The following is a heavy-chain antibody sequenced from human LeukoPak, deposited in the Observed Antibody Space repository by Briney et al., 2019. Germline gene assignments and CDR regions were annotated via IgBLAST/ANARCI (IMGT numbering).Heavy chain of an antibody. V-gene: IGHV4-39*01. CDR2: IYYSGST. D-gene: IGHD3-10*01. CDR3: ARHLQDFYYGSGSYYNTRRQWFDP. CDR1: GGSISSSSYY. Sequence: SETLSLTCTVSGGSISSSSYYWGWIRQPPGKGLEWIGSIYYSGSTYYNPSLKSRVTISVDTSKNQFSLKLSSVTAADTAVYYCARHLQDFYYGSGSYYNTRRQWFDPWGQGTLVTVSS. J-gene: IGHJ5*02.